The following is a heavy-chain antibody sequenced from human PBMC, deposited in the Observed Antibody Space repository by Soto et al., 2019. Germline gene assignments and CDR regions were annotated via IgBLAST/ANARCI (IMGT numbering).Heavy chain of an antibody. CDR1: GGTFSSYA. CDR3: ARSAVRGYYYYYGMDV. CDR2: IIPIFGTA. V-gene: IGHV1-69*06. Sequence: QVQLVQSGAEVKKPGSSVKVSCKASGGTFSSYAISWVRQAPGQGLEWMGGIIPIFGTANYAQKFQGRVTITADKSTSTAYMELSSLRSEDTAVYYCARSAVRGYYYYYGMDVWGQGPTVTVSS. J-gene: IGHJ6*02.